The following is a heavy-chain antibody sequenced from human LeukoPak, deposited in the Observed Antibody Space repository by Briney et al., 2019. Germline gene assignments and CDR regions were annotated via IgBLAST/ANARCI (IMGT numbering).Heavy chain of an antibody. CDR3: ARVSAGCSGGSCYFIDY. D-gene: IGHD2-15*01. V-gene: IGHV3-48*03. J-gene: IGHJ4*02. Sequence: PGGSLRLSCAASGFTFSSYEMNWVRQAPGKGLDWVSYISSSGSTIYYADSVKGRFTISRDNAKNSLYLQMNSLRAEDTAVYYCARVSAGCSGGSCYFIDYWGQGTLVTVSS. CDR2: ISSSGSTI. CDR1: GFTFSSYE.